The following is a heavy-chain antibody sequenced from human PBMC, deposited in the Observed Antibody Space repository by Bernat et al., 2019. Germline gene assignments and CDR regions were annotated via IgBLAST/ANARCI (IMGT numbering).Heavy chain of an antibody. CDR3: ARGMLWFGELDAFDI. V-gene: IGHV3-30-3*01. D-gene: IGHD3-10*01. CDR2: ISYDGSNK. Sequence: QVQLVESGGGVVQPGRSLRLSCAASGFTFSSYAMHWVRQAPGKGLEWVAVISYDGSNKYYADSVKGRFTIARDNSKNPLYLQMNSLGAEDTAVYYCARGMLWFGELDAFDIWGRGTMVTVSS. CDR1: GFTFSSYA. J-gene: IGHJ3*02.